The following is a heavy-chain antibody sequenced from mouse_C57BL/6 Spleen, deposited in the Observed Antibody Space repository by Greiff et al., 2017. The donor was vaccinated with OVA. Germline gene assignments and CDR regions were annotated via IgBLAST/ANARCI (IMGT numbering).Heavy chain of an antibody. Sequence: VQLQQSGAELVKPGASVKMSCKASGYTFTTYPIEWMKQTHGKSLEWIGNFHPYNDDTKYNEKFKGKATLTVEKSSSTVYLELSRLTSDDSAVYYCARVYYDYDGGYAMDYWGQGTSVTVSS. J-gene: IGHJ4*01. V-gene: IGHV1-47*01. CDR1: GYTFTTYP. D-gene: IGHD2-4*01. CDR3: ARVYYDYDGGYAMDY. CDR2: FHPYNDDT.